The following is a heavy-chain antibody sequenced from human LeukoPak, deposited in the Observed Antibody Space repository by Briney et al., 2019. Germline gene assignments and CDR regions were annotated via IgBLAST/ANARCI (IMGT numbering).Heavy chain of an antibody. Sequence: GGSLRLSCAASGSTFSRFWMHWVRQVPGKGLVWVSRINSNGKSPDYADSVKGRFTISRDNAKNSLYLQMNSLRAEDTAVYYCARGDTAMVDYYYYMDVWGKGTTVTISS. CDR1: GSTFSRFW. D-gene: IGHD5-18*01. CDR2: INSNGKSP. CDR3: ARGDTAMVDYYYYMDV. J-gene: IGHJ6*03. V-gene: IGHV3-74*01.